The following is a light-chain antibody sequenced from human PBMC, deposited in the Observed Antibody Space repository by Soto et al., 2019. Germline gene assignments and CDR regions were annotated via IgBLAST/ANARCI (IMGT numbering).Light chain of an antibody. Sequence: QSVLTQPPSASGSPGQSVTISCTGTSSYVGGYNYVSWYQQHPGKAPKLMIYEVSKRPSGVPDRFSGSKSGNTASLTVSGLQAEDEADNYCSSYAGSNNFVFGTGTKVTVL. CDR2: EVS. J-gene: IGLJ1*01. CDR3: SSYAGSNNFV. CDR1: SSYVGGYNY. V-gene: IGLV2-8*01.